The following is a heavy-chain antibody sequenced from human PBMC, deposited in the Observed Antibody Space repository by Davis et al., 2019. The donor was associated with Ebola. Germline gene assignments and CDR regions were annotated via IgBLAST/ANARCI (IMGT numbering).Heavy chain of an antibody. CDR3: VRDSGIGLDAFDI. CDR2: TYYRSKWFN. Sequence: HSQTLSLTCAISGDSVSSDTAAWNWIRQSPSRGLEWLGRTYYRSKWFNDYAVSVKSRITVNPDTSKNQFSLQLNSVTPEDTAVYYCVRDSGIGLDAFDIWGQGTMVTVSS. CDR1: GDSVSSDTAA. V-gene: IGHV6-1*01. J-gene: IGHJ3*02.